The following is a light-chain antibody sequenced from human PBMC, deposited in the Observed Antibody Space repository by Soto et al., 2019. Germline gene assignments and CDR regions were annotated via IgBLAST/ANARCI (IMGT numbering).Light chain of an antibody. J-gene: IGLJ1*01. CDR2: EGS. CDR1: ISDVGRFDV. CDR3: CAYVGARTYV. Sequence: QSVLTQPASVSGSLGQSITISCTGTISDVGRFDVASWFQQHPGQVPKLIIYEGSRRPSGVSSRFSGSKSGNTASLTISGLQAEDEADYYCCAYVGARTYVFGTGTKVTVL. V-gene: IGLV2-23*01.